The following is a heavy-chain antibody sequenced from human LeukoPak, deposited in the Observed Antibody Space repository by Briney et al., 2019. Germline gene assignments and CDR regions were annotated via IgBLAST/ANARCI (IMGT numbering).Heavy chain of an antibody. V-gene: IGHV3-23*01. CDR2: ISGSGGST. Sequence: PGGSLRLSCAASGFTFSSYAMSWVRQAPGKGLERVSAISGSGGSTYYADSVKGRFTISRDNSKNTLYLQMNSLRAEDTAVYYCANVQQLVPENYWGQGTLVTVSS. J-gene: IGHJ4*02. D-gene: IGHD6-13*01. CDR1: GFTFSSYA. CDR3: ANVQQLVPENY.